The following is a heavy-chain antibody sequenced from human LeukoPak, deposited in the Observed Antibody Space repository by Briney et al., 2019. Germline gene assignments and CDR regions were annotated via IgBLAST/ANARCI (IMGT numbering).Heavy chain of an antibody. CDR2: ISSSGSAI. D-gene: IGHD3-3*01. J-gene: IGHJ5*02. CDR1: GFTFSSYS. V-gene: IGHV3-48*01. Sequence: GGSLRLSCASSGFTFSSYSMNWVRQAPGKGLDWVSYISSSGSAIYYADSVKGRFTISRDNAKKSLYLQMNSLRVEDTAVYYCARGREWQLPHWFDPWGQGTLLTVSS. CDR3: ARGREWQLPHWFDP.